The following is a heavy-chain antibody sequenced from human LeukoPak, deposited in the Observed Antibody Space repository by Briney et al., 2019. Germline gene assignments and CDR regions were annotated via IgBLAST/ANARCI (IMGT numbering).Heavy chain of an antibody. Sequence: ASVKVSCKASGHTLSELSMYWVRQAPGKGLEWMGGFDPENDERIYAQKFRGRVTMTEDTSTDIAYMELSSLSSEDTALYYCATEVASIVLDYWGQGTLVTVSS. J-gene: IGHJ4*02. D-gene: IGHD5-24*01. CDR1: GHTLSELS. CDR2: FDPENDER. V-gene: IGHV1-24*01. CDR3: ATEVASIVLDY.